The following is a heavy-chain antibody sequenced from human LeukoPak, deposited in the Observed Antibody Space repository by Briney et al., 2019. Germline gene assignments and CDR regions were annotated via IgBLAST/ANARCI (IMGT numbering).Heavy chain of an antibody. CDR3: GRKAGDCGGGSCYSIDY. D-gene: IGHD2-15*01. Sequence: GASVKVSCKAFGGSFSSEAISWVRQAPGQGLEWMGGIIPIFGTANYAQKFQGRVTITTDEFTSTAYMEVSSLRSEDTAGYYCGRKAGDCGGGSCYSIDYWGQGTLVTVSS. V-gene: IGHV1-69*05. CDR1: GGSFSSEA. CDR2: IIPIFGTA. J-gene: IGHJ4*02.